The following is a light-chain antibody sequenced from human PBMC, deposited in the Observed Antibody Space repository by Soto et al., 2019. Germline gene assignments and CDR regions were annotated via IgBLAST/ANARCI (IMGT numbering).Light chain of an antibody. CDR3: QQYNSYSRT. CDR1: QSISSW. Sequence: DIQMTQSPSTLSASVGDRFTVTCRASQSISSWLAWYQQKPGKAPKLLIYKASILESGVPARFSGSGSGTEFTLTISSLQPDDFATYYCQQYNSYSRTFGQGTKVDIK. V-gene: IGKV1-5*03. CDR2: KAS. J-gene: IGKJ1*01.